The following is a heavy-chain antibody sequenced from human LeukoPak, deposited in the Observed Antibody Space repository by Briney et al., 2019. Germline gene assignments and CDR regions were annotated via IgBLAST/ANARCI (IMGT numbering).Heavy chain of an antibody. D-gene: IGHD3-10*01. CDR1: GGTFSSYA. CDR2: IIPIFGTA. V-gene: IGHV1-69*01. Sequence: ASVEVSRKASGGTFSSYAISWVRQAPGQGLEWMGGIIPIFGTANYAQKFQGRVTITADESTSTAYMELSSLRSEDTAVYYCARDRDTMGTTGNWFDPWGQGTLVTVSS. CDR3: ARDRDTMGTTGNWFDP. J-gene: IGHJ5*02.